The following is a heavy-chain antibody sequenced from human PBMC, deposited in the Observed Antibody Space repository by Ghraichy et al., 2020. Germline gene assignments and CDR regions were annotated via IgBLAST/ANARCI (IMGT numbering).Heavy chain of an antibody. J-gene: IGHJ5*02. Sequence: ESLNISCTVSGGSISSYYWSWIRQPPGKGLEWIGYIYYSGSTNYNPSLKSRVTISVDTSKNQFSLKLSSVTAADTAVYYCARVGIAAAGTWFDPWGQGTLVTVSS. V-gene: IGHV4-59*01. CDR1: GGSISSYY. CDR2: IYYSGST. CDR3: ARVGIAAAGTWFDP. D-gene: IGHD6-13*01.